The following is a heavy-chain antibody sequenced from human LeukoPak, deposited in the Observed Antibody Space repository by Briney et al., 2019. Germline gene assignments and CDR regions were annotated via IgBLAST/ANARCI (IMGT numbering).Heavy chain of an antibody. V-gene: IGHV3-23*01. Sequence: GGSLRLSCAASGFSFSNYWMHWVRQAPGKGLEWVSAISGSGGSTYYADSVKGRFTISRDNSKNTLYLQMNSLRADDTAVYYCAKGGLVHRFDPWGQGTLVTVSS. CDR1: GFSFSNYW. CDR3: AKGGLVHRFDP. CDR2: ISGSGGST. J-gene: IGHJ5*02.